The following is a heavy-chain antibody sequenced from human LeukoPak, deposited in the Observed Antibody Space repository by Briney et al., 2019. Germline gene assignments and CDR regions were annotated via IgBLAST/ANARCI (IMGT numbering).Heavy chain of an antibody. Sequence: PSETLSLTCAVYGGSFSGYYWSWIRQPPGKGLEWIGEINHSGSTNYNPSLKSRVTISVDTSKNQFSLKLSSVTAADTAVYYCARANKEGGRQWLVRETYYFDYWGQGTLVTVSS. D-gene: IGHD6-19*01. CDR1: GGSFSGYY. CDR3: ARANKEGGRQWLVRETYYFDY. J-gene: IGHJ4*02. V-gene: IGHV4-34*01. CDR2: INHSGST.